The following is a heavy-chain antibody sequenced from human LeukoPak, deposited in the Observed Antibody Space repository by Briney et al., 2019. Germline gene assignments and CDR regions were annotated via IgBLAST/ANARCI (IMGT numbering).Heavy chain of an antibody. D-gene: IGHD1-26*01. V-gene: IGHV3-48*03. J-gene: IGHJ4*02. CDR2: ISSSGSTI. Sequence: GGSLRLSCVASGFTFSSYEMNWVRQAPGKGLEWVSYISSSGSTIYYADSVKGRFTISRDNAKNSLYLQMNSLRAEDTAVYYCARTRWELLFFDYWGQGTLVTVFS. CDR1: GFTFSSYE. CDR3: ARTRWELLFFDY.